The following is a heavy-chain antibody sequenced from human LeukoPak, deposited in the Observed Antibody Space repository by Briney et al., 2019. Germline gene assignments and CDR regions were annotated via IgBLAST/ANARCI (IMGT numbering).Heavy chain of an antibody. Sequence: GGSLRLSCAVSGFTFSSRLMHWVRQAPGKGLEWVSAISGGGDATYYTDFVKGRFTISRDNSENTVYLQVNSLRAEDTAVYYCARLSGTSGTTSRVLHYWGQGALVTVSS. CDR2: ISGGGDAT. CDR3: ARLSGTSGTTSRVLHY. J-gene: IGHJ4*02. V-gene: IGHV3-23*01. CDR1: GFTFSSRL. D-gene: IGHD1-1*01.